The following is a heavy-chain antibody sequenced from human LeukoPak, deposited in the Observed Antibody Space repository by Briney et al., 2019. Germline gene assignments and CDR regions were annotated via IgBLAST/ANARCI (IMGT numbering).Heavy chain of an antibody. V-gene: IGHV4-4*07. Sequence: TSETLSLTCTVSGGSISSYYWNWIRQPAGKGLEWIGRIYTGGSTNYSPSLKSRASMSVDASKNQVSLKMTSVTAADTAVYYCARPSIPSAAASALDIWGQGTMVTVSS. CDR3: ARPSIPSAAASALDI. D-gene: IGHD2-2*01. J-gene: IGHJ3*02. CDR1: GGSISSYY. CDR2: IYTGGST.